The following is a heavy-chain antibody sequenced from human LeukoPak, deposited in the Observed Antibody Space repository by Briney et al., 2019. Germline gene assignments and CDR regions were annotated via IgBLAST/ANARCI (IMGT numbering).Heavy chain of an antibody. D-gene: IGHD1-26*01. CDR3: AKARWEPNFDY. V-gene: IGHV3-73*01. J-gene: IGHJ4*02. CDR2: IRSKANSYAT. Sequence: GGSLRLSCAASGFTFSGSAMHWVRQASGKGLEWVGRIRSKANSYATAYAASVKGRFTISRDDSKNTAYLQMNSLTTEDTALYYCAKARWEPNFDYWGQGTLVTVSS. CDR1: GFTFSGSA.